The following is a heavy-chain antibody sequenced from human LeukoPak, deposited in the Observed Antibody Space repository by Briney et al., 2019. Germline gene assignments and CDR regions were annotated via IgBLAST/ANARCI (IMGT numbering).Heavy chain of an antibody. Sequence: PSETLSLTCTVSGGSISSSSYYWGWIRQPPGTGLEWIGSIYYSGSTYYNPSLKSRVTISVDTSKNQFSLKLSSVTAADTAVYYCARRPSGSSGYYYYYYGMDVWGQGTTVTVSS. CDR2: IYYSGST. CDR1: GGSISSSSYY. V-gene: IGHV4-39*01. D-gene: IGHD3-22*01. J-gene: IGHJ6*02. CDR3: ARRPSGSSGYYYYYYGMDV.